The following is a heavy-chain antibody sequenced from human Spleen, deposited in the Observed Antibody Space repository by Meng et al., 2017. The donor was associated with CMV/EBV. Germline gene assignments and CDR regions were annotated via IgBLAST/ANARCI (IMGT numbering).Heavy chain of an antibody. CDR3: TSRTYYYDSYASYHWFDP. CDR2: IRTKANNYAT. D-gene: IGHD3-22*01. CDR1: GFTFSGSA. V-gene: IGHV3-73*01. Sequence: GASLTLSCAASGFTFSGSAMHWVRPASGKGLEWVGHIRTKANNYATAYAASVKGRFTISRDDSKNTAYLQMNSLKTEDTAVYYCTSRTYYYDSYASYHWFDPWGQGTLVTVSS. J-gene: IGHJ5*02.